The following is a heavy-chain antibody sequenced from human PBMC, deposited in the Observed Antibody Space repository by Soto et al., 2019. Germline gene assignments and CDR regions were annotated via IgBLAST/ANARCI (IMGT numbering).Heavy chain of an antibody. D-gene: IGHD5-18*01. Sequence: QVQLVQSGAEVKKPGSSVKVSCKASGGTFSSYAISWVRQAPGQGLEWMGGIIPIFGTANYAQKFKGRVTLTADESTSTAYMELSSLISEDTAVYYCARSMGGWGAMVTGYFDYWGQGTLVTVSS. J-gene: IGHJ4*02. CDR3: ARSMGGWGAMVTGYFDY. V-gene: IGHV1-69*12. CDR2: IIPIFGTA. CDR1: GGTFSSYA.